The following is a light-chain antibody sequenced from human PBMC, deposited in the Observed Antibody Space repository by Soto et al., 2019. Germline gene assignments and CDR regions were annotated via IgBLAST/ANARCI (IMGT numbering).Light chain of an antibody. V-gene: IGLV2-14*03. CDR1: SSDIGSYDH. CDR2: AVS. CDR3: ISYTDRQSYL. Sequence: QSVLTQPASVSGSPGQSITISCSGTSSDIGSYDHVAWYQQFPGKSPKLIIYAVSDRPSGVSDRFSGSKSGISASLTISGLPTEDEDDYYCISYTDRQSYLFGTGTRSPS. J-gene: IGLJ1*01.